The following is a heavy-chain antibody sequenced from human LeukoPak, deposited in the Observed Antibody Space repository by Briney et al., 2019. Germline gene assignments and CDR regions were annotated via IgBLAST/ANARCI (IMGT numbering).Heavy chain of an antibody. V-gene: IGHV1-69*13. Sequence: SVKFSCKASGGTFSSYAISWVRQAPGHGLEWMGGIIPIFGTANYAQKFQGRVTITADESTSTAYMELSSLRSEDTAVYYCARDSRYYYDSSGYYNYFDYWGQGTLVTVSS. D-gene: IGHD3-22*01. CDR2: IIPIFGTA. CDR3: ARDSRYYYDSSGYYNYFDY. CDR1: GGTFSSYA. J-gene: IGHJ4*02.